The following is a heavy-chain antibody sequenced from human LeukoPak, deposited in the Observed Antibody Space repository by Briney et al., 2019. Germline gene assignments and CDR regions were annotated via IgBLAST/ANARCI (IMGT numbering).Heavy chain of an antibody. D-gene: IGHD4/OR15-4a*01. CDR1: GGSISSSSYY. Sequence: SETLSLTCTVSGGSISSSSYYWGWIRQPPGKGPEWIGSIYYSGSTYYNPSLKSRVTISVDTSKNQFSLKLSSVTAADTAVYCCARRAGAFDYWGQGTLVTVSS. CDR3: ARRAGAFDY. CDR2: IYYSGST. V-gene: IGHV4-39*01. J-gene: IGHJ4*02.